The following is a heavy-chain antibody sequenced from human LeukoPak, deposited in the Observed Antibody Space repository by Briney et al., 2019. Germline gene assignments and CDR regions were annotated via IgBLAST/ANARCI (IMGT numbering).Heavy chain of an antibody. V-gene: IGHV3-20*04. CDR2: INWSGGST. J-gene: IGHJ4*02. CDR1: GFTFDDYG. CDR3: SRDRPDYYDSSGYYYVDY. Sequence: GGSLRLSCAASGFTFDDYGMPWVRQAPGKGREGVSGINWSGGSTGYADSVKGRFTISRDNAKNSLSLPMNSLRAEDTALYYCSRDRPDYYDSSGYYYVDYWGQGTLVTVSS. D-gene: IGHD3-22*01.